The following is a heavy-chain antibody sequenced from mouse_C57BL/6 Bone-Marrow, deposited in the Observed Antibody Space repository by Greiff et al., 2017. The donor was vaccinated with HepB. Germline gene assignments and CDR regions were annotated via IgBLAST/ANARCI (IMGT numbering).Heavy chain of an antibody. V-gene: IGHV1-81*01. J-gene: IGHJ4*01. CDR3: ATPYGPYGAMDY. CDR2: IYPRSGNT. CDR1: GYTFTSYG. Sequence: VKLQESGAELARPGASVKLSCKASGYTFTSYGISWVKQRTGQGLEWIGEIYPRSGNTYYNEKFKGKATLTADKSSSTAYMELRSLTSEDSAVYFCATPYGPYGAMDYWGQGTSVTVSS. D-gene: IGHD1-1*01.